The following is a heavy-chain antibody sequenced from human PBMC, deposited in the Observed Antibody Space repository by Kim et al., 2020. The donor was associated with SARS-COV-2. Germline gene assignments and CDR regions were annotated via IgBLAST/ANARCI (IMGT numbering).Heavy chain of an antibody. D-gene: IGHD3-22*01. V-gene: IGHV1-3*01. Sequence: KFQGRVTITRDTSASTAYMELSSLRSEDTAVYYCARDIYSSGYYSLFDYWGQGTLVTVSS. CDR3: ARDIYSSGYYSLFDY. J-gene: IGHJ4*02.